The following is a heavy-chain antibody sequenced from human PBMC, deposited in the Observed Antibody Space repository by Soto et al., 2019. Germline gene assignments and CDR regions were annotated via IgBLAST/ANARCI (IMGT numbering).Heavy chain of an antibody. V-gene: IGHV3-23*01. CDR2: ISGSGGST. J-gene: IGHJ6*02. Sequence: EVPLLESGGGLVQPGGSLRLSCAASGFTFSSYAMSWVRQAPGKGLEWVSAISGSGGSTYYADSGKGRFTISRDNSKNTLYLQMNSLRAEDTAVYYCAKDGGYCSGGSCYGGYYYGMDVWGQGTTLTVSS. CDR3: AKDGGYCSGGSCYGGYYYGMDV. D-gene: IGHD2-15*01. CDR1: GFTFSSYA.